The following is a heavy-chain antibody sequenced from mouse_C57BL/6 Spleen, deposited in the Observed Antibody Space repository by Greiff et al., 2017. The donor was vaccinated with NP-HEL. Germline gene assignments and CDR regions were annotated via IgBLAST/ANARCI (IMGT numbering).Heavy chain of an antibody. CDR2: INPNNGGT. D-gene: IGHD2-2*01. CDR1: GYTFTDYY. Sequence: EVQLQQSGPELVKPGASVKISCKASGYTFTDYYMNWVKQSHGKSLEWIGDINPNNGGTSYNQKFKGKATLTVDKSSSTAYMELRSLTSEDSAVYYCARGGLRRGYWGQGTTLTVSS. V-gene: IGHV1-26*01. J-gene: IGHJ2*01. CDR3: ARGGLRRGY.